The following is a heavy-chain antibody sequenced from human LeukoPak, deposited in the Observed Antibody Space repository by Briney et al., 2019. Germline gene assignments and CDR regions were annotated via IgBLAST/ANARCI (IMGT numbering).Heavy chain of an antibody. D-gene: IGHD5-18*01. Sequence: TGGSLRLSCAASGFTFSSYEMNWVRQAPGMGLEWVAFIQHNGTNKDYADSFKGRFTISRDNSKNTVSLQMDSLKPEDTALYYCVKDIRRGYNSRHDQFAYWGQGTLVTVSS. CDR2: IQHNGTNK. CDR1: GFTFSSYE. V-gene: IGHV3-30*02. J-gene: IGHJ4*02. CDR3: VKDIRRGYNSRHDQFAY.